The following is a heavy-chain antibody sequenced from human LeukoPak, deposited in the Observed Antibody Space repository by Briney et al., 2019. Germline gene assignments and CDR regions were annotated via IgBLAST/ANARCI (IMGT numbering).Heavy chain of an antibody. D-gene: IGHD2-15*01. CDR1: GFNFNTFW. J-gene: IGHJ4*02. V-gene: IGHV3-7*01. CDR2: IKEDGKEK. CDR3: ARELTTQTKASCSGGNCLGYFDY. Sequence: GALRLSCAGSGFNFNTFWMAWVRQAPGKGLEWVANIKEDGKEKNYVDSVKGRFTISRDNAKNSLYLQMDSLRAEDTAVYYCARELTTQTKASCSGGNCLGYFDYCGQGTLVTVSS.